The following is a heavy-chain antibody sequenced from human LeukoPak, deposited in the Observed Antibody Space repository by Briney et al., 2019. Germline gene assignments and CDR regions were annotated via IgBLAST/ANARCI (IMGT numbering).Heavy chain of an antibody. D-gene: IGHD2-15*01. CDR1: GGSISSYY. V-gene: IGHV4-59*12. CDR2: IYHSGST. Sequence: SETLSLTCTVSGGSISSYYWSWIRQSPVRGLEWIGKIYHSGSTHYNPSLKSRLTISVDTSKNQFSLKLSPVTAADTAVYYCARATQGGYCSGGSCNYYYYMDVWGKETTVTVSS. CDR3: ARATQGGYCSGGSCNYYYYMDV. J-gene: IGHJ6*03.